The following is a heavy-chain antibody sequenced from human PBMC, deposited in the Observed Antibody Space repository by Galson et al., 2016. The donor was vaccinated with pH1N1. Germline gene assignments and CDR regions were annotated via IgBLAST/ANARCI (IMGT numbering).Heavy chain of an antibody. CDR3: ARVTPTEPFDY. Sequence: SVKVSCKASGYTFARFYLHWVRQAPGQGLEWMGWFDPKSGNTHYAQKFQGRVNVTRDTSISTAYMHLSGLTYDDAAVYYCARVTPTEPFDYWGQGALVTVSS. CDR2: FDPKSGNT. V-gene: IGHV1-2*02. J-gene: IGHJ4*02. CDR1: GYTFARFY. D-gene: IGHD2-15*01.